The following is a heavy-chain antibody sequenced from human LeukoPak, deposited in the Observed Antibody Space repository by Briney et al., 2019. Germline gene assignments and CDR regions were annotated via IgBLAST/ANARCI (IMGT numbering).Heavy chain of an antibody. CDR1: GFTFDDYA. CDR3: AKDIHYEARYYFDY. D-gene: IGHD3-16*01. V-gene: IGHV3-9*03. J-gene: IGHJ4*02. CDR2: ISWNSGSI. Sequence: PGGSLRLSCAASGFTFDDYAMHWVRQAPGKGLEWVSGISWNSGSIGYADSVKGRFTISRDNAKNSLYLQMNSLRVEDMALYYCAKDIHYEARYYFDYWGQGTLVTVSS.